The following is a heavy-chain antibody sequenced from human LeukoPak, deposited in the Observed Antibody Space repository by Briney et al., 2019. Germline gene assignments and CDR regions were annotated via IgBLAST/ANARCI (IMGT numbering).Heavy chain of an antibody. D-gene: IGHD4-11*01. Sequence: GGSLRLSCAASGFTFDDYGMSWVRQAPGKGLGWVSGINWNGGSTGYADSVKGRFTISRDNAKNSLYLQMNSLRAEDTALYYCARVQGYYYYYYMDVWGKGTTVTVSS. CDR2: INWNGGST. V-gene: IGHV3-20*04. CDR1: GFTFDDYG. J-gene: IGHJ6*03. CDR3: ARVQGYYYYYYMDV.